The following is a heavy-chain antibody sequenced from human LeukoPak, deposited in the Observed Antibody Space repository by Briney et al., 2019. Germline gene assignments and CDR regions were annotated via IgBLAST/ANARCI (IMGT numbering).Heavy chain of an antibody. CDR3: ARIRRYYFDY. Sequence: PSETLSLTCAVYGGSFSGYYWSWIRQPPGKGLERIGEINHSGSTNYNPSLKSRVTISVDTSKNQFSLKLSSVTAADTAVYYCARIRRYYFDYWGQGTLVTVSS. CDR1: GGSFSGYY. J-gene: IGHJ4*02. D-gene: IGHD1-1*01. CDR2: INHSGST. V-gene: IGHV4-34*01.